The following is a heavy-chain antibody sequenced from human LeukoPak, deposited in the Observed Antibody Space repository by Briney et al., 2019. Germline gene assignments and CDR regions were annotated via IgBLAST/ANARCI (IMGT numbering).Heavy chain of an antibody. V-gene: IGHV3-23*01. Sequence: PGGSLRLSCAASGFTFSSYGMSWVRQAPGKGLEWVSAISGSGGSTYYADSVKGRFTISRDNAKNSLCLQMNSLRAEDTAVYYCARVKKDIVVVPGAMRDTYYFDYWGQGTLVTVSS. D-gene: IGHD2-2*01. CDR1: GFTFSSYG. CDR2: ISGSGGST. CDR3: ARVKKDIVVVPGAMRDTYYFDY. J-gene: IGHJ4*02.